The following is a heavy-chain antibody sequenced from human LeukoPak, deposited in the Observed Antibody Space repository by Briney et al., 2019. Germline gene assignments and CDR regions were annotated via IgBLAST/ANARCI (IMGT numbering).Heavy chain of an antibody. V-gene: IGHV1-18*01. D-gene: IGHD2-15*01. CDR3: ARFLIGGGSPHYFDY. J-gene: IGHJ4*02. CDR2: ISAYNGNT. CDR1: GYTFTSYG. Sequence: ASVKVSCKASGYTFTSYGINWVRQAPGQGLEWMGWISAYNGNTNYAQKFQGRVIMTTDTLTSTAYMELMSLRSDDTAVYFCARFLIGGGSPHYFDYWGQGTPVTVSS.